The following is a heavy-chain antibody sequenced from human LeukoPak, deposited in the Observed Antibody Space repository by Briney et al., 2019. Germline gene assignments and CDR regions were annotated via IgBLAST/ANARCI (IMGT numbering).Heavy chain of an antibody. CDR3: ARDAPGDRGFDY. V-gene: IGHV3-74*01. D-gene: IGHD7-27*01. CDR2: IYGDGSFT. J-gene: IGHJ4*02. CDR1: GFTFSNFW. Sequence: GGSLRLSCAASGFTFSNFWMHWVRQAPGKGLVWVALIYGDGSFTRYADSVKGRFTISRDNAKNTVYLQMNSLRVEDTAVYYCARDAPGDRGFDYWGQGTLVTVSS.